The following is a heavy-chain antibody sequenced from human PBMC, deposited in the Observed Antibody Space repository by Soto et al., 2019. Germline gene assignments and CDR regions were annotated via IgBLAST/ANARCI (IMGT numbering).Heavy chain of an antibody. V-gene: IGHV4-59*01. D-gene: IGHD5-18*01. J-gene: IGHJ6*02. Sequence: QVQLQESGPGLVKPSETLSLTCTVSGGSISSYYWSWIRQPPGKGLEWIGYIYYSGSTNYNPSLKSRVTISVDTSKNQFSLKLSSVTAADTAVYYCARTTGRYSYGGEVYYYYGMDVWGQGTTVTVSS. CDR1: GGSISSYY. CDR3: ARTTGRYSYGGEVYYYYGMDV. CDR2: IYYSGST.